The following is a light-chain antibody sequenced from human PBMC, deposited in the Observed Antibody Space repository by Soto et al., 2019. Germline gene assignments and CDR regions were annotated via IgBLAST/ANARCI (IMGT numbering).Light chain of an antibody. CDR1: QSISRY. V-gene: IGKV3-20*01. CDR3: QQYGSSPPT. CDR2: GAS. Sequence: IVLTQSPGTLSLSPGERTTLSCRASQSISRYLAWYQQKPGQGPRLLIYGASSRATGTPDRFSGSGSGTDFTLTINRLEPEDFALYYCQQYGSSPPTFGQWTKVDIK. J-gene: IGKJ1*01.